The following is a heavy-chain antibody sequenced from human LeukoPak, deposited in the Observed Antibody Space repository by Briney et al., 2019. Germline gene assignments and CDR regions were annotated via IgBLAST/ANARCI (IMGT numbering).Heavy chain of an antibody. V-gene: IGHV3-30*02. CDR1: GFTFSSYG. CDR2: IRFDGSNK. D-gene: IGHD1-26*01. Sequence: GGSLRLSCAASGFTFSSYGMHWVRQAPGKGLEWVAFIRFDGSNKDYADSVKGRFTISRDNSKNTLYLQMNSLRAEDTAVYHCAKDRVVGATISGENDYWGQGTLVTVSS. J-gene: IGHJ4*02. CDR3: AKDRVVGATISGENDY.